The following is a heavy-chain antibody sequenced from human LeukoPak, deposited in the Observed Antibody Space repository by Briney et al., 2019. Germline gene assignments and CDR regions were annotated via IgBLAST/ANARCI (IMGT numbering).Heavy chain of an antibody. D-gene: IGHD6-6*01. V-gene: IGHV3-7*01. CDR2: IKQDGSEK. CDR1: GFVVSTKY. CDR3: ARVYHSTSGRAIDN. Sequence: PGGSLRLSCVASGFVVSTKYMSWVRQAPGKGLEWVANIKQDGSEKNYVDSVKGRFTISRDNAKNSVYLQMTSLRADDTAIYYCARVYHSTSGRAIDNWGQGTLVTVSS. J-gene: IGHJ4*02.